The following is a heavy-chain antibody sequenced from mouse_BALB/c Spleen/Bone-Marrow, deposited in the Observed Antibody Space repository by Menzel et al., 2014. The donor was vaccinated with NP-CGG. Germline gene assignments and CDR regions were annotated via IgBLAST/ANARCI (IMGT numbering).Heavy chain of an antibody. J-gene: IGHJ1*01. CDR3: ARVITWYFDV. CDR1: GFTFXSYA. CDR2: ISSGGSYT. D-gene: IGHD2-4*01. Sequence: EVQGVESGGGLVKPGGSLKLSCAASGFTFXSYAMSWVRQTPEKRLEWVATISSGGSYTYYPDSVKGRFTISRDNAKNTLYLQMSSLRSEDTAMYYCARVITWYFDVWGAGTTVTVSS. V-gene: IGHV5-9-3*01.